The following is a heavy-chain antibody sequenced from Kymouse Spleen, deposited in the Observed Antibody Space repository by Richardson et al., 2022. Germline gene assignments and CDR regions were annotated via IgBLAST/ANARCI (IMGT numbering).Heavy chain of an antibody. J-gene: IGHJ6*02. CDR3: ARHKADYYYGMDV. Sequence: QVQLQQWGAGLLKPSETLSLTCAVYGGSFSGYYWSWIRQPPGKGLEWIGEINHSGSTNYNPSLKSRVTISVDTSKNQFSLKLSSVTAADTAVYYCARHKADYYYGMDVWGQGTTVTVSS. D-gene: IGHD2-21*02. CDR1: GGSFSGYY. CDR2: INHSGST. V-gene: IGHV4-34*01.